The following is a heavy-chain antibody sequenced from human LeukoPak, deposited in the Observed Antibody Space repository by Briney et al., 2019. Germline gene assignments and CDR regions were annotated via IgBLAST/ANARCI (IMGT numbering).Heavy chain of an antibody. D-gene: IGHD3-22*01. J-gene: IGHJ3*02. V-gene: IGHV4-34*01. CDR2: INHSGST. CDR3: ARVDYYDSADAFDI. Sequence: PSETLSLTCAVYGGSFSGYYWNWIRQPPGKGLEWIGEINHSGSTNYNPSLKSRVTISVDTSKNQFSLKLSSVTAADTAVYYCARVDYYDSADAFDIWGQGTMVTVSS. CDR1: GGSFSGYY.